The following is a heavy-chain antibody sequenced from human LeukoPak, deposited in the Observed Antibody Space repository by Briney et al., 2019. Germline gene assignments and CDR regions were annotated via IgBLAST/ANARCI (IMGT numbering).Heavy chain of an antibody. D-gene: IGHD2-2*01. CDR1: GYSFTSYW. CDR3: ARRGGYCSSTSCYAADAFDI. CDR2: IYPGDSDT. Sequence: GESLKISCKGSGYSFTSYWIGWVRQMPGKGLEWMGIIYPGDSDTRYGPSFQGQVTISADKSISTAYLQWSSLKASDTAMYYCARRGGYCSSTSCYAADAFDIWGQGTMVTVSS. V-gene: IGHV5-51*01. J-gene: IGHJ3*02.